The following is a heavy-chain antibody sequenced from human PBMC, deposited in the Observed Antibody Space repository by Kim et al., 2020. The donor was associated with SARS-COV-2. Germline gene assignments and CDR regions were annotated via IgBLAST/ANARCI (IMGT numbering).Heavy chain of an antibody. CDR2: IYYSGST. CDR3: IGNYYDSSGPVGVS. J-gene: IGHJ4*02. D-gene: IGHD3-22*01. Sequence: SETLSLICTVSGGSISSSSYYWGWIRQPPGKGLEWIGSIYYSGSTYYNPSLKSRVTISVDTSKNQFSLKLSSVTAADTAVYYSIGNYYDSSGPVGVSWGQGTLVTVSS. CDR1: GGSISSSSYY. V-gene: IGHV4-39*01.